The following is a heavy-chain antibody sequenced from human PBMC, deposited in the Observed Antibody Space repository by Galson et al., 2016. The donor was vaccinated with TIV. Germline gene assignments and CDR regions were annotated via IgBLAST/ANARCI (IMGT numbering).Heavy chain of an antibody. CDR2: IWYDGSNK. CDR1: GFTFTSYG. Sequence: SLRLSCAASGFTFTSYGMHWVRQAPGKGLGWVAVIWYDGSNKYYADSVKGRFTISRDTSKNTLYLQMNSLRADDTAVYYCARSRSKAGTTDPDSWGQGTLVTVSS. D-gene: IGHD1-1*01. J-gene: IGHJ5*02. CDR3: ARSRSKAGTTDPDS. V-gene: IGHV3-33*01.